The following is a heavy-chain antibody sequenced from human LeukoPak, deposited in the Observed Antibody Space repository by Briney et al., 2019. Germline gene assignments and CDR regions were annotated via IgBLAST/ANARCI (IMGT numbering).Heavy chain of an antibody. CDR3: ARLPTFYYDSSHYHYDY. Sequence: QPGGSLRLSCAASGFIFTKYWMHWVRQAPGKGLEWASSISGSGPSTDYADSVKGRFTISRDKSKNTLYLQMNSLRVEDTAVYYCARLPTFYYDSSHYHYDYWGQGTLVTVSS. V-gene: IGHV3-23*01. J-gene: IGHJ4*02. CDR2: ISGSGPST. D-gene: IGHD3-22*01. CDR1: GFIFTKYW.